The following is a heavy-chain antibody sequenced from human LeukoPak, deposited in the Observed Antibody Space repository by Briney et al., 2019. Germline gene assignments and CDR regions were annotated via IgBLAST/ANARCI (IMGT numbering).Heavy chain of an antibody. D-gene: IGHD2-15*01. V-gene: IGHV4-39*07. CDR2: IDYSGST. Sequence: SETLSLSCTVSGDSSYNSVYNWAWIRQPPGRGLEWIGSIDYSGSTYYNPSLKTRATISVDKSKNQLSLKLSSVTAADTAVYYCARTMVVAAIPDYYYYGMDVWGQGTTVTVSS. CDR3: ARTMVVAAIPDYYYYGMDV. CDR1: GDSSYNSVYN. J-gene: IGHJ6*02.